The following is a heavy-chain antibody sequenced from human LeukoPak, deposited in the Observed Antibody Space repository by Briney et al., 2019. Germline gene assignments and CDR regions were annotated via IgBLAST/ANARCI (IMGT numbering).Heavy chain of an antibody. CDR2: INEHGTT. CDR1: GFTFSDFW. CDR3: ARVRGGN. V-gene: IGHV3-74*01. D-gene: IGHD3-16*01. J-gene: IGHJ4*02. Sequence: GGSLRLSCAASGFTFSDFWMYWVRQAPGKGLVWISNINEHGTTAYADSVKGRFTISRDNAKNTLYLQMNSLTAEDTAVYYCARVRGGNWGQGTLVTVSS.